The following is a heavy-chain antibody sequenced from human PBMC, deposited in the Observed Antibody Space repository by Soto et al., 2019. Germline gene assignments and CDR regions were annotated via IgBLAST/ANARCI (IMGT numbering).Heavy chain of an antibody. CDR2: ISWDGGST. V-gene: IGHV3-43*01. J-gene: IGHJ4*02. CDR1: GFTFDDYT. D-gene: IGHD3-22*01. CDR3: AKDQAMIVVAPGVFDY. Sequence: EVQLVESGGVVVQPGGSLRLSCAASGFTFDDYTMHWVRQAPGKGLEWVSLISWDGGSTYYADSVKGRFTISRDNSKNSLYLQMNSLRTEDTALYYCAKDQAMIVVAPGVFDYWGQGTLVTVSS.